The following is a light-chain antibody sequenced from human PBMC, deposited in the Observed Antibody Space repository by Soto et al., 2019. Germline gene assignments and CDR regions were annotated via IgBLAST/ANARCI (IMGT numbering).Light chain of an antibody. CDR1: QSVSTY. Sequence: EIVMTQSPATLSVSPGQRATLSCRASQSVSTYLAWYQQKPGQAPRLLIYGTSTTATDIPARFSGSESGTEFTLTISSLQSEDFAVYYRQQYNNLPRTFGQGTKRESK. CDR2: GTS. CDR3: QQYNNLPRT. J-gene: IGKJ2*01. V-gene: IGKV3-15*01.